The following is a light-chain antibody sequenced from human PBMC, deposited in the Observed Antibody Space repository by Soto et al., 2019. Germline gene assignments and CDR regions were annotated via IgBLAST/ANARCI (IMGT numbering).Light chain of an antibody. CDR3: QQSYSAPWT. V-gene: IGKV1-39*01. J-gene: IGKJ1*01. CDR1: QSISSY. Sequence: DIQMTQSPSSLSASVGDRVTITCRASQSISSYLNWYQQKPGKAPKLLIYAASSLQSGVPSRFSGSGSGTDFTLTINSLQPADFATYYCQQSYSAPWTFGQGTKVDIK. CDR2: AAS.